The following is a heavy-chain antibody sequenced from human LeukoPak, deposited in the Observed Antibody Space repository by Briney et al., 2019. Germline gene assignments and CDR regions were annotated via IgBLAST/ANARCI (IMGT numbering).Heavy chain of an antibody. D-gene: IGHD5-24*01. CDR1: GFNVTTNY. CDR2: IYSGGTT. Sequence: GGSLRLSCAASGFNVTTNYMSWVRQAPGKGLKWVSVIYSGGTTYYADSVKGRFTISRDISKNTLSLQMNSLRAEDTAVYYCARGRRDGYNLGYWGQGTLVAVSS. J-gene: IGHJ4*02. CDR3: ARGRRDGYNLGY. V-gene: IGHV3-53*01.